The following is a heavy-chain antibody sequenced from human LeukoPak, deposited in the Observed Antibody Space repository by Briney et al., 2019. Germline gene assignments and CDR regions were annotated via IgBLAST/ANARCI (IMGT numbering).Heavy chain of an antibody. CDR1: GFTFSNYG. CDR2: IWYDGSNQ. V-gene: IGHV3-33*01. CDR3: ARDLSSSWSPGV. Sequence: GRSLRLSCITSGFTFSNYGFHWVRQAPGKGLEWTAAIWYDGSNQYYPDSVKGRFTISRDNSKNTICLQMNSLRIEDTAMYYCARDLSSSWSPGVWGQGTMVSVSS. J-gene: IGHJ3*01. D-gene: IGHD6-13*01.